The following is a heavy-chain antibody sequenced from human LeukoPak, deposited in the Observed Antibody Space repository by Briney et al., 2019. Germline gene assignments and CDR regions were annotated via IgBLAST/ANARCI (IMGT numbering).Heavy chain of an antibody. CDR2: INPSGGST. Sequence: ASVKVSCKASGYTFTSYYMHWVRQAPGQGLEWMGIINPSGGSTSYAQKFQGRVTMTRDMSTSTVYMELSSLRVEDTAVYYCARKYASGTYPLDYWGQGILVTVSS. J-gene: IGHJ4*02. CDR1: GYTFTSYY. CDR3: ARKYASGTYPLDY. V-gene: IGHV1-46*01. D-gene: IGHD3-10*01.